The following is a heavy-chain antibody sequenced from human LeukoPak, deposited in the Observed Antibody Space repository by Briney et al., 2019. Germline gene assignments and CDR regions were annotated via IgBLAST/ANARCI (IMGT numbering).Heavy chain of an antibody. CDR1: GFTFSSYG. D-gene: IGHD3-16*02. CDR3: AKVGDYVWGSYRFNWSDP. Sequence: PGGSLRLSCAASGFTFSSYGMSWVRQAPGKGLEWVSAISGSGGSTYYADSVKGRFTISRDNSKNTLYLQMNSLRAEDMAVYYCAKVGDYVWGSYRFNWSDPWGQGTLVTVSS. V-gene: IGHV3-23*01. J-gene: IGHJ5*02. CDR2: ISGSGGST.